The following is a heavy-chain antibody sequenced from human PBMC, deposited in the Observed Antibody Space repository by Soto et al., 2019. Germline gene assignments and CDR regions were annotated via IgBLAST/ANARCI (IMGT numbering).Heavy chain of an antibody. D-gene: IGHD1-26*01. Sequence: QVQLQESGPGLVKPSETLSLTCTVSGGSISSYYWSWIRQPPGKGLEWIGYIYYSGSTNYNPSLKSRVTISVDTSKNQFSLKLSSVTAADTAVYYCASSTVGATPEYFQHWGQGTLVTVSS. CDR2: IYYSGST. J-gene: IGHJ1*01. CDR3: ASSTVGATPEYFQH. CDR1: GGSISSYY. V-gene: IGHV4-59*08.